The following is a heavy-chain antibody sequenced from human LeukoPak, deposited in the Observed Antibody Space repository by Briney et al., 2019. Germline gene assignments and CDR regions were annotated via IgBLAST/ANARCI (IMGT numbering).Heavy chain of an antibody. CDR2: ISSSGGST. D-gene: IGHD2-15*01. CDR1: GFTFRSYG. J-gene: IGHJ4*02. Sequence: GGSLRLSCAASGFTFRSYGMSWVRQTPGKGLEWVSAISSSGGSTYYADSVKGRFTISRDNSKNTLFLQMSSLRAEDTAVYYCAKRYCSGGSCSRADYWGQGTLVTVSS. V-gene: IGHV3-23*01. CDR3: AKRYCSGGSCSRADY.